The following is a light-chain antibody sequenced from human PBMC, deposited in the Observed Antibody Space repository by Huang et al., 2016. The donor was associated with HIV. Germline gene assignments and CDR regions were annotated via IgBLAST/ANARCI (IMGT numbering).Light chain of an antibody. Sequence: EIVMTQSPATLSVSPGERATLSCRASQSVSSNLAWYQQKPRQAPRLLIYAASTRATGIPARFSGSGSGTEFTLTISSLQSEDFAVYYCQQYNNWPRTFGQGTKVEIK. CDR2: AAS. CDR1: QSVSSN. CDR3: QQYNNWPRT. V-gene: IGKV3-15*01. J-gene: IGKJ1*01.